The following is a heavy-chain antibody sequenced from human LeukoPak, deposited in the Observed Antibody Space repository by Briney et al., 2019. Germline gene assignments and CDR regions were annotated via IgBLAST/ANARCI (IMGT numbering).Heavy chain of an antibody. V-gene: IGHV1-46*01. D-gene: IGHD6-13*01. CDR3: ARAPRNSSTMLDF. CDR1: GYSFTSCW. J-gene: IGHJ4*02. CDR2: INPDGGST. Sequence: ASVKVSCKASGYSFTSCWIQWVRQAPGQGLGWVGLINPDGGSTAYAHRFQGRVLMTRDTSTNTAYMDLSSLTSEDTAVYHCARAPRNSSTMLDFWGQGTLVTVSS.